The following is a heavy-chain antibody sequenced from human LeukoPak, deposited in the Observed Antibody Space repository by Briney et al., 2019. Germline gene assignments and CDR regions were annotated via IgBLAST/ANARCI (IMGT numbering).Heavy chain of an antibody. J-gene: IGHJ5*02. V-gene: IGHV4-31*03. D-gene: IGHD1-26*01. CDR2: IYYSGST. Sequence: SETLSLTCTVSGGSISSGGYYWSWIRQHPGKGLEWIGYIYYSGSTYYNPSLKSRVTISVDTSKNQFSLKLGSVTAADTAVYYCARGSLSEFDPWGQGTLVTVSS. CDR1: GGSISSGGYY. CDR3: ARGSLSEFDP.